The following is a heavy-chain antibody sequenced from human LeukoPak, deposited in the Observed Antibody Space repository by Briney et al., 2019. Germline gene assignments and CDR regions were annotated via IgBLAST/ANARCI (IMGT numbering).Heavy chain of an antibody. Sequence: PGGSLRLSCAASGFTFSDYWMHWVRQTPGKGLVWVSFISSRSDYIYYADSVKGRFTISRDNAKNSLYLQMNSLRAEDTTMYYCAREGFLSGAYFDYWGQGALVTVSS. V-gene: IGHV3-21*01. CDR2: ISSRSDYI. J-gene: IGHJ4*02. CDR3: AREGFLSGAYFDY. CDR1: GFTFSDYW. D-gene: IGHD3-10*01.